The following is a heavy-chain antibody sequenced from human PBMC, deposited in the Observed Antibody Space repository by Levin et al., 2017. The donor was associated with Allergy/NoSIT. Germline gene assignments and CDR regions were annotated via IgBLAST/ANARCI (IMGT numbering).Heavy chain of an antibody. CDR1: GFTLSSFG. J-gene: IGHJ6*02. D-gene: IGHD4-17*01. CDR2: ISYDGNNK. V-gene: IGHV3-30*03. Sequence: GGSLRLSCAASGFTLSSFGMHWVRQAPGKGLEWVAVISYDGNNKYYADSVKGRFTISRDNSKNTLYLQMSSLRPDDTAVYSCARDSLPGGDYGRPPVGQYGMDVWGQGTTVTVSS. CDR3: ARDSLPGGDYGRPPVGQYGMDV.